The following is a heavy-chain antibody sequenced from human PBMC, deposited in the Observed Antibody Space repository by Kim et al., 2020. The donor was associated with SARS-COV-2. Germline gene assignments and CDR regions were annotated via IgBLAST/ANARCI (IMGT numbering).Heavy chain of an antibody. CDR2: IYYSGST. D-gene: IGHD3-10*01. Sequence: SETLSLTCTVSGGSISSSSYYWGWIRQPPGKGLEWIGSIYYSGSTYYNPSLKSRVTISVDTSKNQFSLKLSSVTAADTAVYYCARDKRITMVRGVIYYYYGMGVWGQGTTVTGSS. V-gene: IGHV4-39*07. CDR3: ARDKRITMVRGVIYYYYGMGV. CDR1: GGSISSSSYY. J-gene: IGHJ6*02.